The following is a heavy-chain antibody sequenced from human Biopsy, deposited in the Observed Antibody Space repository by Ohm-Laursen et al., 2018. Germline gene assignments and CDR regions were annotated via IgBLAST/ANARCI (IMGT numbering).Heavy chain of an antibody. D-gene: IGHD2-8*01. CDR3: ARDGEAKYCKHGVCPSDF. J-gene: IGHJ4*02. CDR1: GLTFSRYS. CDR2: ISSSSNFI. V-gene: IGHV3-21*01. Sequence: SLRLSCAASGLTFSRYSMHWVRQAPGKGLEWVSSISSSSNFIYYGDPVKGRFTISRDNAKNSLYLQMNSLRAEDTAVYYCARDGEAKYCKHGVCPSDFWGQGTLVTVSS.